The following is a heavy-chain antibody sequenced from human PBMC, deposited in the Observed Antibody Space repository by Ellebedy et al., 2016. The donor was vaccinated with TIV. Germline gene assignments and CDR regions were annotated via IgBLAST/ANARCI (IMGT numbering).Heavy chain of an antibody. Sequence: GESLKISCAASGFTFSTYWMHWVRQAPGKGLVWVSRINYDGSGITYADFVKGRFTISRDNPKNTLYLQMNSLRAEDTAVYYCARRSSGYCSGTSCTTDFDLWGQGTLVTVSS. CDR2: INYDGSGI. J-gene: IGHJ4*02. CDR1: GFTFSTYW. D-gene: IGHD2-2*03. CDR3: ARRSSGYCSGTSCTTDFDL. V-gene: IGHV3-74*03.